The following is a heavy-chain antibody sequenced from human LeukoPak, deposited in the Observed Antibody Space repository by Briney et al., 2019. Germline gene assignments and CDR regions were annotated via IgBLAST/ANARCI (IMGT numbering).Heavy chain of an antibody. Sequence: GGSLRLSCAAYGFTFSSYAMHWVRQAAGKGLEYVSGISSNGGATNYVDSVKGRFIISRDNSKNTLYLQMGSLRAEDMAVYYCVRSRDYYDSSGPGRAFDVWGQGTMVTVSS. J-gene: IGHJ3*01. CDR3: VRSRDYYDSSGPGRAFDV. D-gene: IGHD3-22*01. CDR2: ISSNGGAT. V-gene: IGHV3-64*02. CDR1: GFTFSSYA.